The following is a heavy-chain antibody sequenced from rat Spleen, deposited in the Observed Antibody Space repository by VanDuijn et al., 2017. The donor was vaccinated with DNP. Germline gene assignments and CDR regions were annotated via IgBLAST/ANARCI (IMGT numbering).Heavy chain of an antibody. J-gene: IGHJ1*01. D-gene: IGHD1-11*01. CDR2: INYSGNT. CDR3: ARGLNYGGYIYSWYFDF. CDR1: NYSITSNY. Sequence: EVLLQESGPGLVKPSQSLSLTCSVTNYSITSNYWAWIRKFPGNKMEWMGYINYSGNTAYNPSLRSRISITRDTSKNQFFLQLNSVTTEDTATYYCARGLNYGGYIYSWYFDFWGPGTMVTVSS. V-gene: IGHV3-1*01.